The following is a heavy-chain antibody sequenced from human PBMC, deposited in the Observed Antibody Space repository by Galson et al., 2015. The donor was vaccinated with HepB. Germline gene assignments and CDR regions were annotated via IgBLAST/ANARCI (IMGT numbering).Heavy chain of an antibody. D-gene: IGHD2-2*01. CDR2: IKSNGAT. Sequence: SLRLSCAASGFTFSDAWMNWVRQAPGKGLEWVARIKSNGATDYAAPVKGRFTISRDDSQNTLYLQMSSLKTENTAVYYCATDIPGVPAQIDHWGQGTLVTVSS. J-gene: IGHJ4*02. CDR3: ATDIPGVPAQIDH. CDR1: GFTFSDAW. V-gene: IGHV3-15*01.